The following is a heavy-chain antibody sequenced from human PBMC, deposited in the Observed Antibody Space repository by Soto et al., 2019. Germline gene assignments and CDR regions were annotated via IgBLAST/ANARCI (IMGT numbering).Heavy chain of an antibody. D-gene: IGHD5-18*01. J-gene: IGHJ4*02. CDR1: GGSISSYY. CDR2: IYYSGST. Sequence: SETLSLTCTVSGGSISSYYWSWIRQPPGKGLEWIGYIYYSGSTNYNPSLKSRVTISVDTSKNQFSLKLSSVTAADTAVYYCARAVWNGYSYGYVLDYWGQGTLVPVSS. CDR3: ARAVWNGYSYGYVLDY. V-gene: IGHV4-59*01.